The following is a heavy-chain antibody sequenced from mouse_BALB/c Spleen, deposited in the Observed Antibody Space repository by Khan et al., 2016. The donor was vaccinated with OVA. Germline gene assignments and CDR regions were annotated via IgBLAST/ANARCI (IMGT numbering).Heavy chain of an antibody. D-gene: IGHD2-14*01. CDR3: ARNSYMFDFTY. CDR1: GFSLITYG. V-gene: IGHV2-2*02. Sequence: QVQLQQSGPGLVQPSQSLSITCTVSGFSLITYGVHWVRQSPGKGLEWLGLIWSGGNTDYNAAFISRLSITKGDSKSQVFFKMNSLQANDTALNYCARNSYMFDFTYWGQGTLVTVSA. CDR2: IWSGGNT. J-gene: IGHJ3*01.